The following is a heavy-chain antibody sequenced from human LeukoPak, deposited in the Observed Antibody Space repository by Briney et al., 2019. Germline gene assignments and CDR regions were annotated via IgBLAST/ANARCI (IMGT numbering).Heavy chain of an antibody. D-gene: IGHD4-17*01. CDR1: GFTFNNYA. CDR2: ISGSGGFT. J-gene: IGHJ4*02. Sequence: QPGGSLRLSCAASGFTFNNYAMSWVRQAPGKGLEWVSIISGSGGFTYHADSVKGRFTISRDNSKNTLYLQMNSLRAEDTAVYYCAKGQTTVRGYFDYWGQGTLVTVSS. V-gene: IGHV3-23*01. CDR3: AKGQTTVRGYFDY.